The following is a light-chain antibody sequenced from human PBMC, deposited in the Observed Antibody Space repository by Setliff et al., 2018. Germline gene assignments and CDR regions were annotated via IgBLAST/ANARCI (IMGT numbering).Light chain of an antibody. CDR3: SSYAGSNNFPDV. V-gene: IGLV2-8*01. J-gene: IGLJ1*01. CDR2: EVS. CDR1: SSDVGGYNY. Sequence: QSALTQPASVSGSPGQSITISCTGTSSDVGGYNYVSWYQQHPGKAPKLMIYEVSKRPSGVPDRFSGSKSGNTASLTVSGLQAEDEADYYCSSYAGSNNFPDVFGTGTKGTVL.